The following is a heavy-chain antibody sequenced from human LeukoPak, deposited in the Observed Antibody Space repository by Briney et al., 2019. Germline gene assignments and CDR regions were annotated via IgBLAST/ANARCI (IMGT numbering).Heavy chain of an antibody. Sequence: SETLSLTCTVSGGSISGYYWGWIRQPPGKGLEWVGSIYHRGSTYYNPSLRSRVTISLDRSKKKFSLKLTSVTAADAAVYFCARGAEYYAIWRGYAGYSDYWGQGISVTVSS. CDR1: GGSISGYY. J-gene: IGHJ4*02. V-gene: IGHV4-38-2*02. D-gene: IGHD3-3*01. CDR3: ARGAEYYAIWRGYAGYSDY. CDR2: IYHRGST.